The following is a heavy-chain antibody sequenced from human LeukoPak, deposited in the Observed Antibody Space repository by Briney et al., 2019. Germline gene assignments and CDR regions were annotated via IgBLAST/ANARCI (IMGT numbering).Heavy chain of an antibody. Sequence: ASVKVSCKASGYTFTSYGISWVRQAPGQGLEWMGWISAYNGNTNYAQKLQGRVTMTTDTSTSTAYMELSSLRSEDTAVYYCARDRGSYAGDAFNIWGQGTMVTVSS. CDR2: ISAYNGNT. CDR3: ARDRGSYAGDAFNI. CDR1: GYTFTSYG. J-gene: IGHJ3*02. D-gene: IGHD1-26*01. V-gene: IGHV1-18*01.